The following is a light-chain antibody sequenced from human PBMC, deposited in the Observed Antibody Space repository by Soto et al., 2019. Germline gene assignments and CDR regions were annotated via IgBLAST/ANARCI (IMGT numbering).Light chain of an antibody. V-gene: IGKV3-15*01. CDR2: GAS. J-gene: IGKJ1*01. CDR3: QQYNNWPPWT. CDR1: QSVSTN. Sequence: EVLMTQSPATLSVSPGERATLSCRASQSVSTNLAWYQQKPGQAPRLLVYGASNRATGVPARFSGSGSGTELTLTINSLQSDDCAVYYCQQYNNWPPWTFGQGTKVEIK.